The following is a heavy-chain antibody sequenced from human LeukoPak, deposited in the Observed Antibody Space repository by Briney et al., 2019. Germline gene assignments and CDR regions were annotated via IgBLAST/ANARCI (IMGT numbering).Heavy chain of an antibody. CDR3: ARRLLWFGELSWFDP. Sequence: SETLSLTCTVSGGSISSSSYYWGWIRQPPGKGLEWIGSIYYSGSTYYNPSLKGRVTISVDTSKNQFSLKLSSVTAADTAVYYCARRLLWFGELSWFDPWGQGTLVTVSS. D-gene: IGHD3-10*01. CDR1: GGSISSSSYY. J-gene: IGHJ5*02. V-gene: IGHV4-39*01. CDR2: IYYSGST.